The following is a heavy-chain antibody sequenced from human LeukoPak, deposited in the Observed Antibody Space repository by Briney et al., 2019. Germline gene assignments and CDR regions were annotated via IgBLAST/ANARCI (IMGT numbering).Heavy chain of an antibody. CDR3: ARLGYTYYYYMDV. J-gene: IGHJ6*03. CDR2: INHSGST. V-gene: IGHV4-34*01. D-gene: IGHD2-2*02. Sequence: SETLSLTCAVYGGSFSGYYWSWIRQPPGKGLGWIGEINHSGSTNYNPSLKSRVTISVDTSKNQFSLKLSSVTAADTAVYYCARLGYTYYYYMDVWGKGTTVTVSS. CDR1: GGSFSGYY.